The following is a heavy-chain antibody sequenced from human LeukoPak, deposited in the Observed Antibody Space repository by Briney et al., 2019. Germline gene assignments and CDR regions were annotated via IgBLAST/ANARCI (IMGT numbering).Heavy chain of an antibody. D-gene: IGHD3-22*01. J-gene: IGHJ4*02. CDR2: IRKKADNYAT. CDR3: VPTYFSDSSTFYPDY. CDR1: GFTFSGSA. V-gene: IGHV3-73*01. Sequence: GGSLKLSCAASGFTFSGSAMHWVRQASGKGLEWVGRIRKKADNYATAYAASVKGRFTISRDDSKNTAYLQMNSLKTEDTAVYYCVPTYFSDSSTFYPDYWGQGTLVTVSS.